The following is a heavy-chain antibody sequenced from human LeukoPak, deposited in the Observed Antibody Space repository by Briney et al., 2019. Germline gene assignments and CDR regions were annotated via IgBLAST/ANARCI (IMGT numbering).Heavy chain of an antibody. D-gene: IGHD2-2*01. CDR2: INPNSGGT. CDR3: ARDLGYCSSTSCYVPYYYGMDV. J-gene: IGHJ6*02. V-gene: IGHV1-2*02. Sequence: VASVKVSCKASGYTFTGYYMHWVRQAPGQGLEWMGWINPNSGGTNYAQKFQGRVTMTRDTSISTAYMELSRLRSDDTAVYYCARDLGYCSSTSCYVPYYYGMDVWGQGTTVTVSS. CDR1: GYTFTGYY.